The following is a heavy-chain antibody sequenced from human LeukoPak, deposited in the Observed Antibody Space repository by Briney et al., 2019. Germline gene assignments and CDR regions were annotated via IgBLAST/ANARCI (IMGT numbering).Heavy chain of an antibody. CDR1: GGSFSSYA. D-gene: IGHD3-16*01. CDR2: IIPIFGTP. V-gene: IGHV1-69*06. CDR3: AKQGAVRQDYYMDV. Sequence: SVNVSCKASGGSFSSYAITWVRQAPGQGLEWMGRIIPIFGTPTYAQKFQGRVTITADTGSSTAYLELTSLTAEDTARYFCAKQGAVRQDYYMDVWGNGTTVTVSS. J-gene: IGHJ6*03.